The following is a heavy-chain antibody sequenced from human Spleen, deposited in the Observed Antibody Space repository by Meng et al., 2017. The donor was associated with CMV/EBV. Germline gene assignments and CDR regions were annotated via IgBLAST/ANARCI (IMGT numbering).Heavy chain of an antibody. D-gene: IGHD2-15*01. CDR3: AREVGAAPFLDY. CDR1: RFSFSDYA. CDR2: ISYDGKNR. Sequence: GESLKISCAASRFSFSDYAIHWVRQAPGKGLEWVAVISYDGKNRYYADSVKGRFTISRDNSKNTLYLQMNSLRAEDTAVYYCAREVGAAPFLDYWGQGTLVTVSS. V-gene: IGHV3-30*04. J-gene: IGHJ4*02.